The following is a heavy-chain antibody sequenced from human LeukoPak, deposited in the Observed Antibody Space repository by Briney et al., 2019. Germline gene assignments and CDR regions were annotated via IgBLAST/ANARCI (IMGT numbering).Heavy chain of an antibody. CDR2: IWYDGSNK. V-gene: IGHV3-33*01. CDR3: ARDSGSGWSNDY. J-gene: IGHJ4*02. D-gene: IGHD6-19*01. CDR1: GFTFSSYG. Sequence: GGSLRLSCAASGFTFSSYGMHWVRQAPGKGLEWVAVIWYDGSNKYYADSVKGRFTISRDNSKNTLYLQMNSLRAEDTAVYYCARDSGSGWSNDYWGQGTLVTVSS.